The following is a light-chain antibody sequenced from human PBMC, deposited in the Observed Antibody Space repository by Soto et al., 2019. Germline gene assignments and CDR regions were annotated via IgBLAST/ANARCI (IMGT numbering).Light chain of an antibody. J-gene: IGLJ2*01. CDR3: QSYDSSLSGSV. CDR2: GNS. V-gene: IGLV1-40*01. CDR1: SSNIGAGYD. Sequence: QSVLTQPPSVSGAPGQRVTISCTGSSSNIGAGYDVHWYQQLPGTAPKLLVYGNSNRPSGVPDRFSGSKSGTSASLAITGLQAEDEADYYCQSYDSSLSGSVLGGGTKLTVL.